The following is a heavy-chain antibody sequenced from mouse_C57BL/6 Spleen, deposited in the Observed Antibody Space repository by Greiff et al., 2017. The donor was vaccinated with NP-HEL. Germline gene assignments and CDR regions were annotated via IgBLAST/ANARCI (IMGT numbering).Heavy chain of an antibody. CDR3: TRDNAVVAPYYAMDY. Sequence: EVQGVESGEGLVKPGGSLKLSCAASGFTFSSYAMSWVRQTPEKRLEWVAYISSGGDYIYYADTVKGRFTISRDNARNTLYLQMSSLKSEDTAMYYCTRDNAVVAPYYAMDYWGQGTSVTVSS. V-gene: IGHV5-9-1*02. D-gene: IGHD1-1*01. CDR1: GFTFSSYA. CDR2: ISSGGDYI. J-gene: IGHJ4*01.